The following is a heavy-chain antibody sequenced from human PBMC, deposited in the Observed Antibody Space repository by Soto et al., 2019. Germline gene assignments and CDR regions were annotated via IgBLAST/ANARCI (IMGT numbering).Heavy chain of an antibody. CDR1: GFTFDDYA. CDR2: ISWNSGSI. J-gene: IGHJ4*02. CDR3: AKDRNDFWSGYYGY. Sequence: GGSLRLSCAASGFTFDDYAMHWVRQAPGKGLEWVSGISWNSGSIGYADSVKGRFTISRDNAKNSLYLQMNSLRAEDTALYYCAKDRNDFWSGYYGYWGQGTLVTVSS. V-gene: IGHV3-9*01. D-gene: IGHD3-3*01.